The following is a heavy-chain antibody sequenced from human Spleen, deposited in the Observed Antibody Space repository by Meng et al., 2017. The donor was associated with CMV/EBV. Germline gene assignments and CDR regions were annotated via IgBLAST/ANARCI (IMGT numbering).Heavy chain of an antibody. CDR2: TRNKANSYTT. CDR1: GFTFSDHY. V-gene: IGHV3-72*01. J-gene: IGHJ4*02. D-gene: IGHD3-16*01. Sequence: LSLTCAASGFTFSDHYMDWVRQAPGKGLEWVGRTRNKANSYTTEYAASVKGRLTISRDDLKNSLYLQMNSLKSEDTAVYYCARVGTKRGNDYWVQGTLVTVSS. CDR3: ARVGTKRGNDY.